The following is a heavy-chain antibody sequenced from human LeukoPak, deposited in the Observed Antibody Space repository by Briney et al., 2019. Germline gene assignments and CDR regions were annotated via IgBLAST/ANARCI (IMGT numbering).Heavy chain of an antibody. Sequence: GGPLRLSCAASGFTFSSYWMSWVRQAPGKGLEWVASIKQDGSEKYYVDSVKGRFTISRDNAKNSLYLQMNSLRAEDTAVYYCARDRGIAVVDDYWGQGTLVTISS. D-gene: IGHD6-19*01. J-gene: IGHJ4*02. CDR1: GFTFSSYW. V-gene: IGHV3-7*04. CDR3: ARDRGIAVVDDY. CDR2: IKQDGSEK.